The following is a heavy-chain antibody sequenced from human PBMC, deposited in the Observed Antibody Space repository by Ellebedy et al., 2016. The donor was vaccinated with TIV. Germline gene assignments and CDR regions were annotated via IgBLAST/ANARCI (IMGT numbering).Heavy chain of an antibody. CDR1: GYTFTSYY. Sequence: ASVKVSCXASGYTFTSYYMHWVRQATGQGLEWMGWMNPNSGNTGYAQKFQGRVTMTRNTSISTAYMELSSLRSEDTAVYYCARSLWFGELAYYGMDVWGQGTTVTVSS. J-gene: IGHJ6*02. CDR3: ARSLWFGELAYYGMDV. D-gene: IGHD3-10*01. CDR2: MNPNSGNT. V-gene: IGHV1-8*02.